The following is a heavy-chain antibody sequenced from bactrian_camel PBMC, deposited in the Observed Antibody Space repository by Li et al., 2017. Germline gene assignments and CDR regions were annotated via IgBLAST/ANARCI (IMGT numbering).Heavy chain of an antibody. V-gene: IGHV3S53*01. J-gene: IGHJ4*01. Sequence: HVQLVESGGASVQAGGPLRLSCEASGYSVRTPCIGWFRQAPGKERQYVARINNLGETNYADSVKGRFTISQDSAKNTLYLQMTGLKPEDTAMYYCAHNKEHFTVCEMPLLLEGYRGQGTQVTVS. CDR1: GYSVRTPC. D-gene: IGHD3*01. CDR3: AHNKEHFTVCEMPLLLEGY. CDR2: INNLGET.